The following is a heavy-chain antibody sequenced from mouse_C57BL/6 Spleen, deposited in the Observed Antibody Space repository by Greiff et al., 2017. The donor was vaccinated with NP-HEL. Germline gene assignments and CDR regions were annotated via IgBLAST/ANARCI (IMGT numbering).Heavy chain of an antibody. CDR3: ARQKGTSEGAMDY. V-gene: IGHV5-6*01. Sequence: EVQGVESGGDLVKPGGSLKLSCAASGFTFSSYGMSWVRQTPDKRLEWVATISSGGSYTYYPNSVKGRFTISKDTAKNTLYLQMSSLTSEDTAMYYCARQKGTSEGAMDYWGQGTSVTVSS. CDR1: GFTFSSYG. D-gene: IGHD3-3*01. CDR2: ISSGGSYT. J-gene: IGHJ4*01.